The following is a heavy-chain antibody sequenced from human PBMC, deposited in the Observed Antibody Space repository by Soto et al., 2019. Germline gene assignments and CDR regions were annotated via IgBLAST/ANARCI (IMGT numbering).Heavy chain of an antibody. Sequence: GGSLRLSCAASGFTFSSYAMHWVRQAPGKGLEWVAVISYDGSNKYYADSVKGRFTISRDNSKNTLYLQMNSLRAEDTAVYYCARSLRSSVRGVDYYYGMDVWGQGTTVTVSS. CDR1: GFTFSSYA. V-gene: IGHV3-30-3*01. CDR3: ARSLRSSVRGVDYYYGMDV. J-gene: IGHJ6*02. D-gene: IGHD3-10*01. CDR2: ISYDGSNK.